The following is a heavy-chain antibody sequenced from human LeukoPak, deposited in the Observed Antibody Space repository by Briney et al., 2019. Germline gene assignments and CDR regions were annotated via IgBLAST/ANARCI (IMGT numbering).Heavy chain of an antibody. V-gene: IGHV3-21*01. Sequence: GGSLRLSCAASGFTFSSYSMNWVRQAPGKGLEWVSSISSSSSYIYYADSVKGRFTISRDNAKNSLYLQMNSLRAEETAVYYCAREDFGDYVFGYWGQGTLVTVSS. CDR1: GFTFSSYS. J-gene: IGHJ4*02. CDR2: ISSSSSYI. CDR3: AREDFGDYVFGY. D-gene: IGHD4-17*01.